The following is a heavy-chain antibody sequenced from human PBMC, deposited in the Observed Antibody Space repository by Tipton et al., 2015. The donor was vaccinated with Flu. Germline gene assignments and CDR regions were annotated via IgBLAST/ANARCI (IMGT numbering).Heavy chain of an antibody. D-gene: IGHD1-26*01. CDR3: VRDHSAYYYYYGMDV. J-gene: IGHJ6*02. CDR2: IEANGNT. Sequence: TLSLTCSVSGGSMSSDYWSWFRQPAGKGVEWIGRIEANGNTHYNPSLESRVTMSIDTSKNQFSLNLRAVTAAGTAVYYCVRDHSAYYYYYGMDVWGQGATVTVSS. CDR1: GGSMSSDY. V-gene: IGHV4-4*07.